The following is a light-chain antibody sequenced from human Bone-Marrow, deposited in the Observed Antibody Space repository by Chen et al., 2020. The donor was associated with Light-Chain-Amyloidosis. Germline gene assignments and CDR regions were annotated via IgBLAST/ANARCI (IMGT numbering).Light chain of an antibody. CDR3: QSADSSGTYEVI. Sequence: SYELTQPPSVSVSPGQTARITCSGDDLPTKYAYWYQQKPGQAPVLVIYRDTERPSGISERFSGSSSGTTATLTISGVQAEDDADYHCQSADSSGTYEVIFGGGTKLTVL. V-gene: IGLV3-25*03. J-gene: IGLJ2*01. CDR1: DLPTKY. CDR2: RDT.